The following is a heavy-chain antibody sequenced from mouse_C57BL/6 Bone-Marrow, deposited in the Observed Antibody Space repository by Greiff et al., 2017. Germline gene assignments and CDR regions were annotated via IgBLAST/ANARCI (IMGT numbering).Heavy chain of an antibody. J-gene: IGHJ1*03. D-gene: IGHD2-3*01. CDR3: AIYDGYYGGYWYFDV. CDR2: IHPNSGST. CDR1: GYTFTSYW. Sequence: QVQLQQPGAELVKPGASVKLSCKASGYTFTSYWMHWVKQRPGQGLEWIGMIHPNSGSTNYNEKFKSKATLTVDKSSSTAYMQLSSLTSDDSAVYYCAIYDGYYGGYWYFDVWGTGTTVTVSS. V-gene: IGHV1-64*01.